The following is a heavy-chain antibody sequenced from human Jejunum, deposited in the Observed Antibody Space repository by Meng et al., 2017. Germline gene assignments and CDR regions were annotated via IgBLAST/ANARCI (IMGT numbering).Heavy chain of an antibody. Sequence: QVQLQESGPGLVKPSPNPFPTCTVSGASISGADYYWSWIRQPPGKGLEWIGYIYYSGATYSNPSLKSRATISIDTSKNQFSLRLTSVTAADTAVYYCVREKRRTYYFDYWGQGTLVTVSS. CDR3: VREKRRTYYFDY. CDR1: GASISGADYY. J-gene: IGHJ4*02. CDR2: IYYSGAT. V-gene: IGHV4-30-4*01. D-gene: IGHD3-16*01.